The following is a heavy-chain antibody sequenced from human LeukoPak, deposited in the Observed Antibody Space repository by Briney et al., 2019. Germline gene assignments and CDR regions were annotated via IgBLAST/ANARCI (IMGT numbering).Heavy chain of an antibody. D-gene: IGHD3-22*01. CDR2: ISAYNGNT. J-gene: IGHJ4*02. CDR1: GYTFTSYG. V-gene: IGHV1-18*01. Sequence: ASVKVSCKASGYTFTSYGISWVRQAPGQGLEWMGWISAYNGNTNYAQKLQGRVTMTTDTSTSTAYMELRSLRSDDTAVYYCARAPLGYYDSSGYYGYWGQGTLVTVSS. CDR3: ARAPLGYYDSSGYYGY.